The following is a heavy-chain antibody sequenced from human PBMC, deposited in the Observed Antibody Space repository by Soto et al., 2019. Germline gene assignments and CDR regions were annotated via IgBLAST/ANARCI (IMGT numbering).Heavy chain of an antibody. CDR2: ISYSGST. CDR3: ARDWGGGTFAY. D-gene: IGHD1-1*01. Sequence: QVQLQESGPGLVKPSETLSLTCTVSGGSINGYYWSWIRQPPGKGLERIGYISYSGSTNYNPSLKSRVTISVDTSKNPFSLQLSSVTAADTAVYYCARDWGGGTFAYWGPGTLVTVSS. J-gene: IGHJ4*02. V-gene: IGHV4-59*01. CDR1: GGSINGYY.